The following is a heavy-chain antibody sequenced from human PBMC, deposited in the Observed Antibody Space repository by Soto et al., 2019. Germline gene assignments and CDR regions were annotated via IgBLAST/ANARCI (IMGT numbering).Heavy chain of an antibody. CDR2: MNPNSGNT. V-gene: IGHV1-8*01. CDR1: GYTFTSYD. CDR3: ARDGAARPGTRTDAFDF. J-gene: IGHJ3*01. D-gene: IGHD6-6*01. Sequence: GASVKVSCKASGYTFTSYDINWVRQATGQGLEWMGWMNPNSGNTGYAQKFQGRVTMTRNTSISTAYMELSSLRSEDTAVYYCARDGAARPGTRTDAFDFWGQGTMVTVSS.